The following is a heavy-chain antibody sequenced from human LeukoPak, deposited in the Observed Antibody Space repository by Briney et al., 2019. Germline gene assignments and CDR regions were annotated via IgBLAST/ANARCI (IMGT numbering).Heavy chain of an antibody. CDR2: LNPNSGNT. J-gene: IGHJ6*03. CDR3: ARAPSYCSDFSCPYYMDV. D-gene: IGHD2-15*01. CDR1: EYTFTSYD. V-gene: IGHV1-8*01. Sequence: GAPVKVSCKSSEYTFTSYDINWVRQATGQGLEWMGWLNPNSGNTGYAQNFQGRVTMTRNNSISTAYMELSSLRSEDTAIYYCARAPSYCSDFSCPYYMDVWGKGTTVTISS.